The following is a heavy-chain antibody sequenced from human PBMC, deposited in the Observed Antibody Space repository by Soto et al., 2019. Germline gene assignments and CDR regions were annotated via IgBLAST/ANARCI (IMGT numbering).Heavy chain of an antibody. Sequence: SETLSLTCTVSGGFVNSDTHCWSWIRQTAGKRLEWIGFIYSGGSTKNPSLRSRVTMSVDTSKNQFSLKLRSVIVADTAVYHCARFVRSCSATTCSTRADVWGQGITVTVSS. CDR3: ARFVRSCSATTCSTRADV. CDR2: IYSGGST. D-gene: IGHD2-2*01. J-gene: IGHJ6*02. V-gene: IGHV4-61*10. CDR1: GGFVNSDTHC.